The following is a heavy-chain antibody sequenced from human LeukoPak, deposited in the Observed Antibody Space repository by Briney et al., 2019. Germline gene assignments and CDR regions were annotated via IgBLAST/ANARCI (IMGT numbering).Heavy chain of an antibody. CDR2: ISGSGGST. CDR1: GFTFSSYA. CDR3: AKDLTSRTRITMIVVPAHAFDI. J-gene: IGHJ3*02. D-gene: IGHD3-22*01. Sequence: PGGSLRLSCAASGFTFSSYAMSWVRQAPGKGLEWVSAISGSGGSTYYADSVKGRFTISRDNSKNTLYLQMNSLRAEDTAVYYCAKDLTSRTRITMIVVPAHAFDIWGQGTMVTVSS. V-gene: IGHV3-23*01.